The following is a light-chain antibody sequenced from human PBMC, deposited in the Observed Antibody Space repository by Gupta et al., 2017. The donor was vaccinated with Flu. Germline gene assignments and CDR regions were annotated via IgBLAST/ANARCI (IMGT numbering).Light chain of an antibody. J-gene: IGKJ5*01. CDR2: AAS. CDR1: QSIMNY. V-gene: IGKV1-39*01. Sequence: RVTISCRPSQSIMNYLNWYQHRPGKAPRLLIYAASILQMGVPSRFGAGGSKTEFTLTIANLQPEDFATYYCQQTYNTRPVTFGHGTRLDI. CDR3: QQTYNTRPVT.